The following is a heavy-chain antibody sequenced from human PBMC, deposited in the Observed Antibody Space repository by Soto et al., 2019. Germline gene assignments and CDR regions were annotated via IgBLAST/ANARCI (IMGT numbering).Heavy chain of an antibody. J-gene: IGHJ6*02. CDR2: INPSGGST. V-gene: IGHV1-46*01. CDR1: GYTFTSYY. CDR3: ARDQGGYFYYYYGMDV. D-gene: IGHD3-16*01. Sequence: QVQLVQSGAEVKKPGASVKVSCKASGYTFTSYYMHWVRQAPGQGLEWMGIINPSGGSTSYAQKFQGRVPMTRDTSTSTVYMELSSLRSEDTAVYYCARDQGGYFYYYYGMDVWGQGTTVTVSS.